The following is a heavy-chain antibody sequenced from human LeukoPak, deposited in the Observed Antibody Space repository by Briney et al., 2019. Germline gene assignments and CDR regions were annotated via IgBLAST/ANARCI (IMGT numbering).Heavy chain of an antibody. CDR1: GGSISSSNW. V-gene: IGHV4-4*02. CDR2: IYHSGST. Sequence: SGTLSLTCAVSGGSISSSNWWSRVRQPPGKGLEWIGEIYHSGSTNYNPSLKSRVTISVDKSKNQFSLKLSSVTAADTAVYYCARAPPGYDSSGYYYYGMDVWGQGTTVTVSS. CDR3: ARAPPGYDSSGYYYYGMDV. J-gene: IGHJ6*02. D-gene: IGHD3-22*01.